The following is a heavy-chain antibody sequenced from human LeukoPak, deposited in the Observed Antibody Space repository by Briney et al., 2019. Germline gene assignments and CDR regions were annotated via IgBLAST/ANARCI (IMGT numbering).Heavy chain of an antibody. CDR1: GCTFSSYA. CDR2: IIPIFGTA. J-gene: IGHJ6*02. CDR3: ARLPYDSSGYGMDV. D-gene: IGHD3-22*01. V-gene: IGHV1-69*13. Sequence: ASVKVSCKASGCTFSSYAISWVRQSPGQGLEWMGGIIPIFGTANYAQKFQGRVTITADESTSTAYMELSSLRSEDTAVYYCARLPYDSSGYGMDVWGQGTTVTVSS.